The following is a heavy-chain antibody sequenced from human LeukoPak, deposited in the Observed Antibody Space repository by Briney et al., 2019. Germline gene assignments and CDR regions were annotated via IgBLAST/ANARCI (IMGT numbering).Heavy chain of an antibody. J-gene: IGHJ3*02. Sequence: GGSLRLSCEASGFTFSNYWMTWVRQAPGKGLEWVANIKQDGSDENYVDSVKGRFTISRDNGKNSLYLQMNSLRAEDTAVYYCARTGYCSSTSCYDGAFDIWGQGTMVTVSS. CDR2: IKQDGSDE. CDR1: GFTFSNYW. V-gene: IGHV3-7*01. D-gene: IGHD2-2*03. CDR3: ARTGYCSSTSCYDGAFDI.